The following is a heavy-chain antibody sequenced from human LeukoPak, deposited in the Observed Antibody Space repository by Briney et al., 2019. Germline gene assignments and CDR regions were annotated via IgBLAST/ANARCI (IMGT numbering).Heavy chain of an antibody. V-gene: IGHV3-30*18. Sequence: PGRSLRLSCAASGITFSSFGMHWVRQGPGKGLEWVAVVSYDGRKKYYADSVKGRFTISRDNSKNTLDLQMDSLRAEDTAVYYCANSDVLLWFGELSLGYFDYWGQGTLVTVSS. CDR2: VSYDGRKK. CDR3: ANSDVLLWFGELSLGYFDY. D-gene: IGHD3-10*01. CDR1: GITFSSFG. J-gene: IGHJ4*02.